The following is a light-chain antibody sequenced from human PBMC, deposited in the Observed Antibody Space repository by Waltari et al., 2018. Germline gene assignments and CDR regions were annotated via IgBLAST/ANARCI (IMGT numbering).Light chain of an antibody. CDR3: SSYSHTATHVL. CDR1: SSDIGGYKY. Sequence: QSALSQPASVSGSPGQTITISCTGTSSDIGGYKYVSWYQQHPDRAPNLLIYELSGRPSGVSSRSSGAQSGNTASLTISGLQSEDEADYYCSSYSHTATHVLFGGGT. V-gene: IGLV2-14*01. J-gene: IGLJ2*01. CDR2: ELS.